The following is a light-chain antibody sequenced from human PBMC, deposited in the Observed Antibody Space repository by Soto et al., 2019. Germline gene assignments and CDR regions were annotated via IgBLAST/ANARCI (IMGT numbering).Light chain of an antibody. Sequence: DIHMTQSXSAMSASVGDRVTITCRASQGIGNYLAWFQQKPGKVPKRLIYGASNLQSGVPSRFSGSGSGTEFTLTISSLQPEDFVTYYCLQHNSYPRTFGQGTKVDIK. CDR1: QGIGNY. V-gene: IGKV1-17*03. CDR3: LQHNSYPRT. CDR2: GAS. J-gene: IGKJ1*01.